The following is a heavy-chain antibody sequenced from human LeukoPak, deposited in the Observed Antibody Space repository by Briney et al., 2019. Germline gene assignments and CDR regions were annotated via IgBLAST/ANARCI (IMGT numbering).Heavy chain of an antibody. D-gene: IGHD3-16*01. J-gene: IGHJ4*02. CDR2: ISSTSNYI. Sequence: GGSLRLSCAASGFTFSSYAMSWVRQAPGKGLEWVSCISSTSNYIFYADSVRGRFTISRDNAKNSLYLQMNSLRVEDTAVYYCARDNPTWGYWGQGTLVIVSS. CDR1: GFTFSSYA. V-gene: IGHV3-21*01. CDR3: ARDNPTWGY.